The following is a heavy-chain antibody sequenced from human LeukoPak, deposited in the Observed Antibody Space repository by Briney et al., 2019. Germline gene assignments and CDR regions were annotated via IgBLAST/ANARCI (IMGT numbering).Heavy chain of an antibody. CDR3: ARKLLYYDRSGPSFDY. CDR2: ISGCGDYI. D-gene: IGHD3-22*01. V-gene: IGHV3-23*01. J-gene: IGHJ4*02. CDR1: GLIFNLYA. Sequence: GGPLRLFCAASGLIFNLYATNWARHATGKGLEWVSSISGCGDYIYYAHSVKGRFRLSRDDYKNTLYLQMNSLSADDTAVYYCARKLLYYDRSGPSFDYWGQGTLVTVSS.